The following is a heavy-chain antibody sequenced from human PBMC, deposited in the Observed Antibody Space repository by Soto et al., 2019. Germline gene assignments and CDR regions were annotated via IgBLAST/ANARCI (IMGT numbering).Heavy chain of an antibody. D-gene: IGHD4-17*01. Sequence: QVQLVQSGAEVKKPGASVKVSCKASGYTFTSYYMHWVRQAPGQGLEWMGIINPSGGSTSYAQRFPGRVTMTRDTSTSKVDMELSSLRSEDTAVYYCDREDGGVVACDYWGQGTLVTVSS. V-gene: IGHV1-46*03. CDR1: GYTFTSYY. CDR3: DREDGGVVACDY. J-gene: IGHJ4*02. CDR2: INPSGGST.